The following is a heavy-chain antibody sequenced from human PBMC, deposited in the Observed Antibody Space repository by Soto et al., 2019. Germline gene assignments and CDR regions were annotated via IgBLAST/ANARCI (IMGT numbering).Heavy chain of an antibody. J-gene: IGHJ4*02. CDR3: ARLTSGDSSWYYCH. CDR1: GFTFSSYS. V-gene: IGHV3-21*01. CDR2: ISSSSSYI. Sequence: EVQLVESGGGLVKPGGSLRLSCAASGFTFSSYSMNWVRQAPGKGLEWVSSISSSSSYIYYADSVKGRFTISRDNAKNSPYPQMNSLRAEVMALYYCARLTSGDSSWYYCHWGQGNLVTVSS. D-gene: IGHD3-22*01.